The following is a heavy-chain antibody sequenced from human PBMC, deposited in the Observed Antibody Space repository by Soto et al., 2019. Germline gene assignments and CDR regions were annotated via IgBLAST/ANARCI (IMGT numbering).Heavy chain of an antibody. Sequence: SETLSLTCTVSGGSISSYYWSWIRQPAGKGLEWIGRIYTSGSTNYNPSLKSRVTMSVDTSKNQFSLKLSSVTAADTAVYYCASQYDSSGYFPFDYWGQGTLVTVSS. CDR2: IYTSGST. CDR1: GGSISSYY. CDR3: ASQYDSSGYFPFDY. D-gene: IGHD3-22*01. J-gene: IGHJ4*02. V-gene: IGHV4-4*07.